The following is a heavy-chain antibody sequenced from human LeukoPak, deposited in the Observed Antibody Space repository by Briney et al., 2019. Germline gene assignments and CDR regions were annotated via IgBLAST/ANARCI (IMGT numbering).Heavy chain of an antibody. V-gene: IGHV3-30-3*01. CDR1: GFTFSSYA. D-gene: IGHD2-8*01. CDR2: ISYDGSNK. J-gene: IGHJ4*02. CDR3: AREGYCTNGVCSRLSSFDY. Sequence: GGSLRLSCAASGFTFSSYAMHWVRQAPGKGLKWVAVISYDGSNKYYADSVKGRFTISRDNSKNTLHLQMNSLRAEDTAVYYCAREGYCTNGVCSRLSSFDYWGQGTLVTVSS.